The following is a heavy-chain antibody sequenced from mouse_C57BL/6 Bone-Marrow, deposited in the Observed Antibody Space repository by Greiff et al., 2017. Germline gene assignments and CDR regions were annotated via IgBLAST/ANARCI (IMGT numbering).Heavy chain of an antibody. J-gene: IGHJ2*01. V-gene: IGHV14-4*01. CDR2: IDPENGDT. D-gene: IGHD2-4*01. Sequence: EVQLQESGAELVRPGASVKLSCTASGFNIKDDYMHWVKQRPEQGLEWIGWIDPENGDTEYASKFQGKATITADTSSNTAYLQLSSLPSEDTAVYYCTTGIYYDYDEGDYWGQGTTLTVSS. CDR3: TTGIYYDYDEGDY. CDR1: GFNIKDDY.